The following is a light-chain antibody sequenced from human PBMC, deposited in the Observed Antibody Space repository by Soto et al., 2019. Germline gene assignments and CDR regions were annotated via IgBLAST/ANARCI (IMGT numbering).Light chain of an antibody. CDR1: ETINNY. J-gene: IGKJ4*01. Sequence: DIQMTQSPSTLSTSVGDRVTMTCRANETINNYLAWYQVKPGKVPKLLVYRTSNLASGVPSRFSGSGSGTEFTLTIGSLQPDDFATYYCQQYDTFPLVVGGGTKVEVK. V-gene: IGKV1-5*03. CDR2: RTS. CDR3: QQYDTFPLV.